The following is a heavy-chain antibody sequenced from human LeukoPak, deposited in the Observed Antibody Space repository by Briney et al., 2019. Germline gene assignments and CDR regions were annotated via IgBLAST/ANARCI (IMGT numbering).Heavy chain of an antibody. CDR3: AKVRFGELLSPFDY. CDR1: GFTFSSYG. J-gene: IGHJ4*02. Sequence: GGSLRLSCAASGFTFSSYGMHWVRQAPGKGLEWVAFIRYDGSNKYYADSVKGRFTISRDNSKNTLYLQMNSLRAEDTAVYYCAKVRFGELLSPFDYWGEGTLVTVSS. CDR2: IRYDGSNK. D-gene: IGHD3-10*01. V-gene: IGHV3-30*02.